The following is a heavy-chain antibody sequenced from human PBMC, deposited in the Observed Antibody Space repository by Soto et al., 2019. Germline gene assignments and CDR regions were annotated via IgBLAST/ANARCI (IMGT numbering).Heavy chain of an antibody. CDR3: ARSTGNWSDP. J-gene: IGHJ5*02. CDR1: GSTISSYY. Sequence: PSEPLSLTCTVSGSTISSYYWSLIRQPPGKALEWLGYIYYSGSTTYNPSLKSRVTISVDTSKSQFSLKLSSVTAADTAVYYCARSTGNWSDPWGPGTLVTVSS. V-gene: IGHV4-59*01. CDR2: IYYSGST.